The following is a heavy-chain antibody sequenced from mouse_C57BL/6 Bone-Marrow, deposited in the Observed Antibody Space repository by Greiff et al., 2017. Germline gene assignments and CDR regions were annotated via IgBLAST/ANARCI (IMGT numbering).Heavy chain of an antibody. V-gene: IGHV1-55*01. CDR2: IYPGSGST. CDR3: ARGGDPWFAY. Sequence: VQLQQPGAELVKPGASVKMSCKASGYTFTSYWITWVKQRPGQGLEWIGDIYPGSGSTNYNEKFKGKATLTVDTSSSTACMQLSSLTSEDSAVYYCARGGDPWFAYWGQGTLVTVSA. J-gene: IGHJ3*01. CDR1: GYTFTSYW.